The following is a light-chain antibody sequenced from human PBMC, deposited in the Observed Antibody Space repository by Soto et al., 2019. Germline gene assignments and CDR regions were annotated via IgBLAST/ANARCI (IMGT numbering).Light chain of an antibody. V-gene: IGKV1-39*01. CDR2: AAS. J-gene: IGKJ5*01. CDR3: QQSYKTPHT. Sequence: DIQMTKSPSSLSASVGDRVTITCRASQGVSAYLLWYQQRQGTATKLLIYAASNLLSGVPSRFSASGSGTNFTLNISSLHPEDFATYYCQQSYKTPHTFGQGTRLEIK. CDR1: QGVSAY.